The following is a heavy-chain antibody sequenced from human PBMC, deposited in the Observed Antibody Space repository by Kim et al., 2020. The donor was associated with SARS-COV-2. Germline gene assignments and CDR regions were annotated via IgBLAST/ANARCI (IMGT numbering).Heavy chain of an antibody. D-gene: IGHD6-13*01. V-gene: IGHV3-33*05. CDR2: ISYDGSNK. J-gene: IGHJ6*02. CDR3: AREGSSWVYYYYYGMDV. CDR1: GFTFSSYG. Sequence: GGSLRLSCAASGFTFSSYGMHWVRQAPGKGLEWVAVISYDGSNKYYADSVKGRFTISRDNSKNTLYLQMNSLRAEDTAVYYCAREGSSWVYYYYYGMDVWGQGTTVTVPS.